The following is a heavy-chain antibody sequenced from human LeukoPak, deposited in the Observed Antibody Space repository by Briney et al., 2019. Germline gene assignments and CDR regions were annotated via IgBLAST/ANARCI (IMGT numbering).Heavy chain of an antibody. CDR3: ARLYFDFLSGYLDH. J-gene: IGHJ5*02. CDR1: GGSITTHDNY. D-gene: IGHD3-3*01. V-gene: IGHV4-39*02. Sequence: PSETLSLTCTVSGGSITTHDNYWGWIRQPPGKGLEWIGSISHSGNTHYSPSLQSRVTMSADTSRNNFSLKLSFVTAADTAVYYCARLYFDFLSGYLDHWGQGTLVTVSS. CDR2: ISHSGNT.